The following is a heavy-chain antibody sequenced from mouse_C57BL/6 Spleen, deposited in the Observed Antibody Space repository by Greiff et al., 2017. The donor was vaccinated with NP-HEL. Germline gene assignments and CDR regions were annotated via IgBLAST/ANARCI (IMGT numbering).Heavy chain of an antibody. Sequence: QVQLQQSGPELVKPGASVKISCKASGYAFSSSWMNWVKQRPGKGLEWIGRIYPGDGDTNYNGKFKGKATLTADKSSSTAYMQLSSLTSEDSAVYFCAREGGFTTVVSPHFDYWGQGTTLTVSS. CDR1: GYAFSSSW. CDR3: AREGGFTTVVSPHFDY. J-gene: IGHJ2*01. CDR2: IYPGDGDT. D-gene: IGHD1-1*01. V-gene: IGHV1-82*01.